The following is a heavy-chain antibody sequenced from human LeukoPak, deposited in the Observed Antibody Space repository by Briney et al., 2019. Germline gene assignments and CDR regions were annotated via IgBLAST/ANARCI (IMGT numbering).Heavy chain of an antibody. CDR3: ARDLSGVTGYTYGRGIDY. J-gene: IGHJ4*02. CDR1: GFTFSSHW. V-gene: IGHV3-7*01. Sequence: PGGSLRLSCAASGFTFSSHWMSWVRQAPGKGLEWVANIKKDGSEKYYVDSVKGRFTISRDNAKTSLYLQMNSQRAEDTAVYYYARDLSGVTGYTYGRGIDYWGQGTLVTVSS. CDR2: IKKDGSEK. D-gene: IGHD5-18*01.